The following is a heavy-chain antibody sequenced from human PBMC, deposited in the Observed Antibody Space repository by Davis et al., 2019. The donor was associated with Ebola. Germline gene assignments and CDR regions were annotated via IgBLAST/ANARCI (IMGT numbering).Heavy chain of an antibody. Sequence: ASVKVSCKTSGNTFNSDHVHWVRQAPGQGLEWMGMINPNDGRTIYAQKFQGRVTITRDTSAGTAYMELSSLRSEDTAVYYCAREEFYDFWSGWGYGMDVWGQGTTVTVSS. CDR3: AREEFYDFWSGWGYGMDV. V-gene: IGHV1-46*02. CDR1: GNTFNSDH. J-gene: IGHJ6*02. CDR2: INPNDGRT. D-gene: IGHD3-3*01.